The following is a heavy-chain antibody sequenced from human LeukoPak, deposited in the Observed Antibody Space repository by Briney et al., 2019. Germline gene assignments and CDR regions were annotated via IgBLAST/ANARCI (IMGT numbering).Heavy chain of an antibody. D-gene: IGHD1-26*01. CDR2: ISSSSSYT. CDR3: ARVLPPRYSGSRTGGYYFDY. V-gene: IGHV3-11*06. CDR1: GFTFSDYY. J-gene: IGHJ4*02. Sequence: GGSLRLSCAASGFTFSDYYMSWIRQAPGKGLEWVSYISSSSSYTNYADSVKGRFTISRDNAKNSLYLQMNSLRAEDTAVYYCARVLPPRYSGSRTGGYYFDYWGQGTLVTVSS.